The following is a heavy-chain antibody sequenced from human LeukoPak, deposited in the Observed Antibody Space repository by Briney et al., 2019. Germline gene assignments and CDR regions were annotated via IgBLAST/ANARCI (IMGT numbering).Heavy chain of an antibody. D-gene: IGHD3-10*01. CDR2: IRDSDGRT. J-gene: IGHJ5*02. CDR1: GYTLSSYY. V-gene: IGHV3-23*01. Sequence: GGSETLLCTASGYTLSSYYMSWARQTPGKGLECVSTIRDSDGRTYYADSVEGRFTISRDNTTYTLYLQMNSLRAGDTAIYYCAKIGNTLTVYYSGRGDP. CDR3: AKIGNTLTVYYSGRGDP.